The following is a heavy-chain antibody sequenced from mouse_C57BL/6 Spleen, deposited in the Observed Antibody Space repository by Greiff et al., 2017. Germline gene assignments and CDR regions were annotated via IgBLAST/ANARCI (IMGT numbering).Heavy chain of an antibody. D-gene: IGHD3-1*01. CDR1: GYSFTSYY. V-gene: IGHV1-66*01. CDR3: ARPSDSEAMDY. Sequence: QVQLQQSGPELVKPGASVKISCKASGYSFTSYYIHWVKQRPGQGLEWIGWIYPGSGNTKYNEKFKGKATLTADTSSSTAYMQLSSLTSEDSAVYDCARPSDSEAMDYWGQGTSVTVSS. CDR2: IYPGSGNT. J-gene: IGHJ4*01.